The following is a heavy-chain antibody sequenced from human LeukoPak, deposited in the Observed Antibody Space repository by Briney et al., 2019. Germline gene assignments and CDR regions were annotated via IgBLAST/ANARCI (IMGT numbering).Heavy chain of an antibody. D-gene: IGHD3-3*01. J-gene: IGHJ4*02. CDR3: ARRPNNRHYDFWSGYYTNYFDY. Sequence: PSETLSLTCVVYGGSFSGYYWSWIRQPPGKGLEWIGEINHSGSTNYNPSLKSRVTISVDTSKNQFSLKLSSVTAADTAVYYCARRPNNRHYDFWSGYYTNYFDYWGQGTLVTVSS. CDR2: INHSGST. CDR1: GGSFSGYY. V-gene: IGHV4-34*01.